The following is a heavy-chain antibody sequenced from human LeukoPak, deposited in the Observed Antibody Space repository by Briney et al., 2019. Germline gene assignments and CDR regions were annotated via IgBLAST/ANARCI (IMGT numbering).Heavy chain of an antibody. CDR1: GFTVSSNY. Sequence: GGSLRLSCAASGFTVSSNYMSWVRQAPGKGLEWVSVIYSGGSTYYADSVKGRFTISRDNSKNTLYLQMNSLRAEDTAVYYCARQVEGEQQLDPYFDYWGQGTLVTVSS. D-gene: IGHD6-13*01. V-gene: IGHV3-53*01. CDR3: ARQVEGEQQLDPYFDY. J-gene: IGHJ4*02. CDR2: IYSGGST.